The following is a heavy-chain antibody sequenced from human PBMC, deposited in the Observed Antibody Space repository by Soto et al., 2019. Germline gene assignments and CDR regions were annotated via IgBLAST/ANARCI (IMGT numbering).Heavy chain of an antibody. J-gene: IGHJ6*02. V-gene: IGHV3-30*18. CDR3: AKDITVTPTRYYYGLDV. Sequence: GGSLRLSCAASGFTFSSYGIHWFRQPPGKGLEWVAVISYDGSNKYFADSVKGRSTISRDNSKNTLYLQMDSLRPEDTAVYYCAKDITVTPTRYYYGLDVWGQGTTVTVSS. CDR1: GFTFSSYG. CDR2: ISYDGSNK. D-gene: IGHD2-21*02.